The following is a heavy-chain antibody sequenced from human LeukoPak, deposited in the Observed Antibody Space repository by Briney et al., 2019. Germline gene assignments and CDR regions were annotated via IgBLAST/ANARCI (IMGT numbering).Heavy chain of an antibody. D-gene: IGHD1-26*01. CDR1: GGSFSGYY. CDR2: INHSGST. CDR3: AGNLGGSYIN. V-gene: IGHV4-34*01. Sequence: SETLSLTCAVYGGSFSGYYWSWIRQPPGKGLEWIGEINHSGSTNYNPSLKSRVTISVDTSKNQFSLKLSSVTAADMAVYYCAGNLGGSYINWGQGTLVTVSS. J-gene: IGHJ4*02.